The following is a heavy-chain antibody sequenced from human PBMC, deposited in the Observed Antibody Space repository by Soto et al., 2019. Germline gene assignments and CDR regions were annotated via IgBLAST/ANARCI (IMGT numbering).Heavy chain of an antibody. Sequence: SSETLCVTCTFSVGSISSYYWSWIRQPPGKGLEWIGYIYYSGSTNYNPSLKSRVTISVDTSKNQFSLKLSSVTAADTAVYYCARGLATFTINQYYFDYWGQGTMVTVSS. D-gene: IGHD3-3*01. CDR1: VGSISSYY. CDR2: IYYSGST. J-gene: IGHJ4*02. V-gene: IGHV4-59*01. CDR3: ARGLATFTINQYYFDY.